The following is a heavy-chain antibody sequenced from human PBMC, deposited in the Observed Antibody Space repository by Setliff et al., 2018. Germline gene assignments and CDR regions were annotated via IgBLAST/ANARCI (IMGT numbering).Heavy chain of an antibody. Sequence: SETLSLTCSVSGGSISSGNYYWAWIRQSPGQGLEWIGEINHNGNTNYSPSLKSRVTISVDTSKNQFSLKVHSVTAADTAVYFCAREGRSSTRGWYMDAWGKGTSVTVSS. CDR3: AREGRSSTRGWYMDA. D-gene: IGHD2-2*01. V-gene: IGHV4-39*07. CDR1: GGSISSGNYY. CDR2: INHNGNT. J-gene: IGHJ6*03.